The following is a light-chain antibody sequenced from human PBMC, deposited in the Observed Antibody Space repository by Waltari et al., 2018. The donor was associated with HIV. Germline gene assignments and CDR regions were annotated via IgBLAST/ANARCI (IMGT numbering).Light chain of an antibody. CDR1: GSNIGTNT. J-gene: IGLJ2*01. CDR3: AAWDDSLNGQVV. Sequence: HSVLTQPASVSATPGQRVTISCSGSGSNIGTNTVSWYQIFPGTAPKLFIFGGDQRPSGVPDRFSGSKSGTSASLTISGLQSEDEATYFCAAWDDSLNGQVVFGGGTLLTVL. CDR2: GGD. V-gene: IGLV1-44*01.